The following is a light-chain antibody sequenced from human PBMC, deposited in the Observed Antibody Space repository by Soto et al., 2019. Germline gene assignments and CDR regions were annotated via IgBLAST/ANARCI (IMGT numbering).Light chain of an antibody. Sequence: IQLTQSPSSLSASVGDRVTITCRASQDIHYYLAWYQQKQGKATNLXIYAASTLPSGAPSLFRGSGSGTDFTLTISMLQPEHSTTSYRQQSDITPITFGQGTRLEIK. CDR1: QDIHYY. CDR3: QQSDITPIT. CDR2: AAS. V-gene: IGKV1-39*01. J-gene: IGKJ5*01.